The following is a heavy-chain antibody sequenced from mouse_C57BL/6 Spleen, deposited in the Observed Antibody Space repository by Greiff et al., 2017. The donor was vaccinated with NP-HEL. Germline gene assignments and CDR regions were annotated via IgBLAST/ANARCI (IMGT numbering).Heavy chain of an antibody. CDR3: ARAATGTGTFPAWFAY. D-gene: IGHD4-1*01. V-gene: IGHV1-39*01. CDR1: GYSFPDYN. Sequence: VQLQQSGPELVKPGASVKISCKASGYSFPDYNMNWVKQSNGKSLEWIGVINPNYGTTSYNQKFKGKATLTVAQSSSTAYMQLNSLTSEDAAVYYWARAATGTGTFPAWFAYWGQGTLVTVSA. CDR2: INPNYGTT. J-gene: IGHJ3*01.